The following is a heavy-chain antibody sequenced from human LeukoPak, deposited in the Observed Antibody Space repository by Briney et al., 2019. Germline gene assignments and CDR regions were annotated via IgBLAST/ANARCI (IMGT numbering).Heavy chain of an antibody. J-gene: IGHJ5*02. CDR2: ISAYNGNT. CDR1: GYTLTSYG. Sequence: ASVKVSCKASGYTLTSYGISWVRQAPGQGLEWMGWISAYNGNTNYAQKLQGRVTMTTDTSTSTAYMELRSLRSDDTAVYYCARDIRRRLLWFGEIPPFDPWGQGTLVTVSS. D-gene: IGHD3-10*01. V-gene: IGHV1-18*04. CDR3: ARDIRRRLLWFGEIPPFDP.